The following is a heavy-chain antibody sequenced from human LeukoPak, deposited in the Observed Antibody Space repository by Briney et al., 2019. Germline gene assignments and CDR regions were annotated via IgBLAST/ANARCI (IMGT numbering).Heavy chain of an antibody. CDR2: IRQNGIEK. V-gene: IGHV3-7*01. D-gene: IGHD5/OR15-5a*01. Sequence: GSLRLSCAASGFTLNRYWTSWLRQAAGKGLEWVASIRQNGIEKHYVDSVKGRFIISRDSAENSVSLQMNSLRDEDTAMYYCARLLGESTIYDLWGQGTLVTVSS. CDR3: ARLLGESTIYDL. CDR1: GFTLNRYW. J-gene: IGHJ5*02.